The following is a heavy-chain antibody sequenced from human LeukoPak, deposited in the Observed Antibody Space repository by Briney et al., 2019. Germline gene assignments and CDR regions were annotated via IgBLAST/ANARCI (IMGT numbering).Heavy chain of an antibody. CDR2: IDQGGSEK. Sequence: GGSLRLSCAASGFTFNNYWMNWVRQAPGKGLEWVANIDQGGSEKNYVDSVKGRFTISRDNGRNSLYLQMNSLRAEDTAVYYCATDRDASWVKRFDYWGQGTLVTVSS. CDR1: GFTFNNYW. CDR3: ATDRDASWVKRFDY. V-gene: IGHV3-7*01. J-gene: IGHJ4*02. D-gene: IGHD3-16*01.